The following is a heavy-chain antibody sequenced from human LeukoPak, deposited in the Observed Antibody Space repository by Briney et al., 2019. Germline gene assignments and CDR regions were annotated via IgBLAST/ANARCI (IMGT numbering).Heavy chain of an antibody. CDR3: AKTYIAVAGKGDY. D-gene: IGHD6-19*01. CDR1: GGTFSSYA. CDR2: IIPIFGIA. J-gene: IGHJ4*02. Sequence: GASVKVSCKASGGTFSSYAISWVRQAPGQGLEWMGRIIPIFGIANYAQKFQGRVTITADKSTSTAYMELSSPRSEDTAVYYCAKTYIAVAGKGDYWGQGTLVTVSS. V-gene: IGHV1-69*04.